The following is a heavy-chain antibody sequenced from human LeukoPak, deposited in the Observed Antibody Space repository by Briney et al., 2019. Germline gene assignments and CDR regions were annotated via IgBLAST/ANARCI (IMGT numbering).Heavy chain of an antibody. V-gene: IGHV4-59*01. J-gene: IGHJ1*01. CDR2: IYYSGST. CDR3: ARDKAGYGDLTFQH. Sequence: SETLSLTCTVSGGSISSYYWSWIRQPPGKGLEWIGYIYYSGSTNYNPSLKSRVTISVDTSKNQFSLKLSSVTAADTAVYYCARDKAGYGDLTFQHWGQGTLVTVSS. CDR1: GGSISSYY. D-gene: IGHD4-17*01.